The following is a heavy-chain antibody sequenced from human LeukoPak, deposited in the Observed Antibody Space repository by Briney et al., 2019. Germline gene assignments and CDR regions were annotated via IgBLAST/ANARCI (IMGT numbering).Heavy chain of an antibody. V-gene: IGHV1-2*02. Sequence: GASVKVSCKASGYTFTGYYMHWVRQAPGQGLEWMGWINPNSGGTYYAQKFQGGVTMTSDTSISTAYMELSRLRSDNTAVYYCARDLYGGTSATFDYWGQGTLVTVSS. CDR1: GYTFTGYY. CDR2: INPNSGGT. D-gene: IGHD4-23*01. J-gene: IGHJ4*02. CDR3: ARDLYGGTSATFDY.